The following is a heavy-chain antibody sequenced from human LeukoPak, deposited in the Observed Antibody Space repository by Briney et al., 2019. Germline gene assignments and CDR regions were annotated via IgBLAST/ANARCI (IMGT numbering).Heavy chain of an antibody. CDR2: IIPILGIA. V-gene: IGHV1-69*04. Sequence: ASVKVSCKASGGTFSSYAISWVRQAPGQGLEWMGRIIPILGIANYAQKFQGRVTITADKSTSTAYMELSSLRSEDTAVYYCARDRNDYGDYGGGMDVWGQGTTVTVSS. D-gene: IGHD4-17*01. CDR1: GGTFSSYA. CDR3: ARDRNDYGDYGGGMDV. J-gene: IGHJ6*02.